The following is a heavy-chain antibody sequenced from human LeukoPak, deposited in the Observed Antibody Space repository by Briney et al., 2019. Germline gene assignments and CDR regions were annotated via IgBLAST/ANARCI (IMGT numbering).Heavy chain of an antibody. CDR2: ISGSDGST. Sequence: PGASLRLSCAASGFTFSNYVMSWVRQAPGKGLEWCSEISGSDGSTHYTDSVKGRFTISIDNSKNTLYLHMSSLSAEDTAVYYCAKGRGHYGDYDFDYWGQGTLVTVSS. D-gene: IGHD4-17*01. CDR3: AKGRGHYGDYDFDY. V-gene: IGHV3-23*01. CDR1: GFTFSNYV. J-gene: IGHJ4*02.